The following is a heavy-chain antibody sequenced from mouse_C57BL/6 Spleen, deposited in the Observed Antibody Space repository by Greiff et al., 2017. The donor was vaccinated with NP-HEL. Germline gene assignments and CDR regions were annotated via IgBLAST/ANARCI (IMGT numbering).Heavy chain of an antibody. CDR2: IYPRDGST. D-gene: IGHD1-1*01. Sequence: QVQLKESGPELVKPGASVKLSCKASGYTFTSYDINWVKQRPGQGLEWIGWIYPRDGSTKYNEKFKGKATLTVDTSASTAYMELHSLTSEDSAVYCCASRYYYGSSYAMDYWGQGTSVTVSS. CDR1: GYTFTSYD. V-gene: IGHV1-85*01. J-gene: IGHJ4*01. CDR3: ASRYYYGSSYAMDY.